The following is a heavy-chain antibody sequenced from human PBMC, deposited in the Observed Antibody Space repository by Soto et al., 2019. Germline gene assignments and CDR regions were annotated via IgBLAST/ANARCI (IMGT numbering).Heavy chain of an antibody. V-gene: IGHV4-34*01. CDR3: ARGTQIAAALGGNGMDV. J-gene: IGHJ6*02. CDR2: IKHSGST. Sequence: SETLSLTCAVYGGSFSGYYWSWIRQPPGKGLEWIGEIKHSGSTNYNPSLKSRVTISVDTSKNQFSLKLSSVTAADTAVYYCARGTQIAAALGGNGMDVWGQGTTVTVSS. D-gene: IGHD6-13*01. CDR1: GGSFSGYY.